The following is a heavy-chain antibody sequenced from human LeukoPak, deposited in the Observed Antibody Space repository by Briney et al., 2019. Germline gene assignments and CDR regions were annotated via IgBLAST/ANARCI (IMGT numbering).Heavy chain of an antibody. Sequence: GGSLRLSCAASGFTFSTYAMSWVRQAPGKGLEWVSVISGTGGSTNYADSVKGRFTISRDYSKSTLYVQMNSLRVEDTAVYCCAKGHNHDTWNPFDYWGQGTLVTVSS. CDR1: GFTFSTYA. CDR2: ISGTGGST. D-gene: IGHD3-3*01. CDR3: AKGHNHDTWNPFDY. V-gene: IGHV3-23*01. J-gene: IGHJ4*02.